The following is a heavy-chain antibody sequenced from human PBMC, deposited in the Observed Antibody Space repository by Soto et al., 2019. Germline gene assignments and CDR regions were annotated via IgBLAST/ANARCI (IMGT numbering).Heavy chain of an antibody. D-gene: IGHD3-22*01. CDR1: GYSFTSYW. V-gene: IGHV5-51*01. CDR3: ARHYYYDSSAQFDS. Sequence: PGESLKISCKGAGYSFTSYWIAWVRQVPGKGLELMGVIYPGDSDIRYSPSFQGQVTISADKSISTAYLQWSSLKASDSAMYFCARHYYYDSSAQFDSWGQGTLVTVSS. CDR2: IYPGDSDI. J-gene: IGHJ4*02.